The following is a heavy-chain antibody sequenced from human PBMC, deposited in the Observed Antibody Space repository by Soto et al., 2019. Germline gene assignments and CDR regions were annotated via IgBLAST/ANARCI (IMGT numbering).Heavy chain of an antibody. Sequence: PSATLPLTSTVSGDSIGSYSWSRIRQPPGKGLEWIGNIHYNGNTKYSPSLKSRVTMSVDTSKNHFSLKLISVTTADTAVYFCAREGNLGRWIQPLDSWGQGTLVTVSS. CDR3: AREGNLGRWIQPLDS. D-gene: IGHD2-2*03. V-gene: IGHV4-59*01. J-gene: IGHJ4*02. CDR1: GDSIGSYS. CDR2: IHYNGNT.